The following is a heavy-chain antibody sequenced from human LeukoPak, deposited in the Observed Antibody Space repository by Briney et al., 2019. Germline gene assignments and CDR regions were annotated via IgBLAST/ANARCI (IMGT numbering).Heavy chain of an antibody. D-gene: IGHD3-9*01. CDR2: ISAYNGNT. V-gene: IGHV1-18*01. J-gene: IGHJ4*02. CDR3: ARAGGARPGELRYFDWLDLTPNFDY. Sequence: ASVKVSCKASGYTFTSYGISWVRQAPGQGLEWMGWISAYNGNTNYAQKLQGRVTMTTDTSTSTAYMELRSLRSDDTAVCYCARAGGARPGELRYFDWLDLTPNFDYWGQGTLVTVSS. CDR1: GYTFTSYG.